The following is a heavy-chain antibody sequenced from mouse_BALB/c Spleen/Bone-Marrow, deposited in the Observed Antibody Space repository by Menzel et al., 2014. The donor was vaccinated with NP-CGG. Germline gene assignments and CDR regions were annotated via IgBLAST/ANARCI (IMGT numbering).Heavy chain of an antibody. D-gene: IGHD1-1*01. Sequence: EVKLLQSGAELVKPGASVKLSCTASGFTINDTYLHWVKQRPEQGLDWIGRIDPAIFTKYDPKIQGKATITADTSSNTALLNHSSITYKDTAALYYASKTYGWCFDVWGAGATITVSS. CDR3: ASKTYGWCFDV. V-gene: IGHV14-3*02. CDR1: GFTINDTY. CDR2: IDPAIFT. J-gene: IGHJ1*01.